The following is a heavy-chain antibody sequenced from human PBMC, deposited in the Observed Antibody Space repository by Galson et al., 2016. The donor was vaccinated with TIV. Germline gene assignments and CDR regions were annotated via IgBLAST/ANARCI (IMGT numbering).Heavy chain of an antibody. Sequence: SVKVSCKASGYTFISYYMHWVRQAPGQGLEWMGRINPNSGGTNYVQKFQGRVSMTRDTSISTAYMELSRLRYDDTAVYYCARGASGTTWDFDYWGQGTLVTVSS. CDR3: ARGASGTTWDFDY. J-gene: IGHJ4*02. V-gene: IGHV1-2*06. CDR1: GYTFISYY. CDR2: INPNSGGT. D-gene: IGHD1-26*01.